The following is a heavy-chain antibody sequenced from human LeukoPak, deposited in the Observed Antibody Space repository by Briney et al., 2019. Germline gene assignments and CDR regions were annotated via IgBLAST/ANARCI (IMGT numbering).Heavy chain of an antibody. CDR2: ISSSSNYI. CDR3: AREGSDTLTGYPYGFDI. V-gene: IGHV3-21*01. Sequence: PGGSLRLSCAASRFIFSSYSMNWVRQAPGKGLEWVSSISSSSNYIYYADSVKGRFTISRDNAKNSLYLQMNSLRAEDTAVYYCAREGSDTLTGYPYGFDIWGQGTMVTVSS. CDR1: RFIFSSYS. J-gene: IGHJ3*02. D-gene: IGHD3-9*01.